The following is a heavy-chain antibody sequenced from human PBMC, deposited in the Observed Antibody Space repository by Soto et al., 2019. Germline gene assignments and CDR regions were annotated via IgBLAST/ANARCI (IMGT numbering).Heavy chain of an antibody. CDR3: AKGLVLLWFGELSDAFDI. D-gene: IGHD3-10*01. J-gene: IGHJ3*02. V-gene: IGHV3-9*01. CDR1: GFTFDDYA. CDR2: ISWNSGSI. Sequence: DVQLVESGGGLVQPGRYLRLSCAASGFTFDDYAMHWVRQAPGKGLEWVSGISWNSGSIGYADSVKGRFTISRDNAKNSLYLQMNSLRAEDTALYYCAKGLVLLWFGELSDAFDIWGQGTMVTVSS.